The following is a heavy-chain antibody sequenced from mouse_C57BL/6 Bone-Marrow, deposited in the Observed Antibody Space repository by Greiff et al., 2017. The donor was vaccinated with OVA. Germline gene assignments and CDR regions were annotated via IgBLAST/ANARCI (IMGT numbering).Heavy chain of an antibody. Sequence: VKLMESGAELVKPGASVKMSCKASGYTFTSYWITWVKQRPGQGLEWIGDIYPGSGSTNYNEKFKSKATLTVDTSSSTAYMQLSSLTSEDSAVYYCAREALGEDGYWGQGTTLTVSS. D-gene: IGHD4-1*01. CDR3: AREALGEDGY. J-gene: IGHJ2*01. CDR1: GYTFTSYW. V-gene: IGHV1-55*01. CDR2: IYPGSGST.